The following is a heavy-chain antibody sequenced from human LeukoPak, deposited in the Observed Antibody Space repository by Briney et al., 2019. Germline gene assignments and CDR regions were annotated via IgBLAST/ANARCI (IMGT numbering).Heavy chain of an antibody. J-gene: IGHJ4*02. CDR2: IYYSGGT. Sequence: SETLSLTCTVSGGSISSSSYYWGWIRQPPGKGLEWIGSIYYSGGTYYNPSLKSRVTISVDTSKNQFSLKLSSVTAADTAVYYCASEMATMYYFDYWGQGTLVTVSS. V-gene: IGHV4-39*01. CDR1: GGSISSSSYY. CDR3: ASEMATMYYFDY. D-gene: IGHD5-24*01.